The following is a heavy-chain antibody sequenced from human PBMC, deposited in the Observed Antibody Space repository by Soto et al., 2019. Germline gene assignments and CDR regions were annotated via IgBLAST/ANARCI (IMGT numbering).Heavy chain of an antibody. CDR2: IYYSGST. V-gene: IGHV4-59*01. J-gene: IGHJ5*02. Sequence: SETLSLTCPVSGGSISSYYWSWIRQPPGKGLEWIGYIYYSGSTNYNPSLKSRVTISVDTSKNQFSLKLSSVTAADTAVYYCARVTVVVPAAIYWFDPWGQGTLVTVSS. CDR3: ARVTVVVPAAIYWFDP. D-gene: IGHD2-2*01. CDR1: GGSISSYY.